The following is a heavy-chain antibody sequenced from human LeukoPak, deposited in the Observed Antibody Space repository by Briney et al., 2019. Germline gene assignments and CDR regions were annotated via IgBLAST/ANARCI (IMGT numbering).Heavy chain of an antibody. CDR3: AKDLRLRYFDY. CDR1: GFTFSSYA. Sequence: PGGSLRLSCAASGFTFSSYAMTWVRQAPGKGLEWVSGISGSGGNTYYADSVKGRFTISRDNSKNTLYLQMNSLRAEDTAVYYCAKDLRLRYFDYWGQGTLVTVSS. D-gene: IGHD3-9*01. J-gene: IGHJ4*02. CDR2: ISGSGGNT. V-gene: IGHV3-23*01.